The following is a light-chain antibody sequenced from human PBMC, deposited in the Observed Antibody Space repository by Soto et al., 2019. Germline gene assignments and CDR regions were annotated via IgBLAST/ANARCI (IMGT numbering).Light chain of an antibody. Sequence: QSVLTQPRSVSGSPGQSVTISCTGTSSVVGGYNYVSWYQQHPGKAPKLMIYDVSKRPSGVPDRFSGSKSGNTASLTISGLQAEDEADYYCCSYAGSYTVVFGGGNQLTVL. V-gene: IGLV2-11*01. CDR2: DVS. J-gene: IGLJ2*01. CDR3: CSYAGSYTVV. CDR1: SSVVGGYNY.